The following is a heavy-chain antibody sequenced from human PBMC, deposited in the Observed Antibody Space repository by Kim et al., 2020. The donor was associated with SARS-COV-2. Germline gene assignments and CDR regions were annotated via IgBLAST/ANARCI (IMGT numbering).Heavy chain of an antibody. J-gene: IGHJ6*02. D-gene: IGHD5-18*01. CDR1: GGSFSGYY. Sequence: SETLSLTCAVYGGSFSGYYWSWIRQPPGKGLEWIGEINHSGSTNYNPSLKSRVTISVDTSKNQFSLKLSSVTAADTAVYYCARVSYSYGYDAPNYYYYYGMDVWGQGTTVTVSS. CDR2: INHSGST. CDR3: ARVSYSYGYDAPNYYYYYGMDV. V-gene: IGHV4-34*01.